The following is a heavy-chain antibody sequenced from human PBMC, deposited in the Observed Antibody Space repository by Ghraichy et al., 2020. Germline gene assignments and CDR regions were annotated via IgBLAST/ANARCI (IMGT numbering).Heavy chain of an antibody. D-gene: IGHD2-2*01. Sequence: LTLTCAASGFTFSSYAMHWVRQAPGKGLEWVAVISYDGSNKYYADSVKGRFTISRDNSKNTLYLQMNSLRAEDTAVYYCARATVRYCSSTSCFMGDYWGQGTLVTVSS. J-gene: IGHJ4*02. V-gene: IGHV3-30-3*01. CDR1: GFTFSSYA. CDR2: ISYDGSNK. CDR3: ARATVRYCSSTSCFMGDY.